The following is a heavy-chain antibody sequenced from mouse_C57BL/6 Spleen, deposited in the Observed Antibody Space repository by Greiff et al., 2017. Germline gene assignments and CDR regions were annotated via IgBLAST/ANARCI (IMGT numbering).Heavy chain of an antibody. Sequence: EVKLMESGGGLVQPKGSLKLSCAASGFSFNTYAMNWVRQAPGKGLEWVARIRSKSNNYATYYADSVKDRFTISRDDSESMLYLQMNNLKTEDTAMYYCVSSTTGYAMDYWGQGTSVTVSS. CDR2: IRSKSNNYAT. J-gene: IGHJ4*01. V-gene: IGHV10-1*01. CDR3: VSSTTGYAMDY. D-gene: IGHD2-1*01. CDR1: GFSFNTYA.